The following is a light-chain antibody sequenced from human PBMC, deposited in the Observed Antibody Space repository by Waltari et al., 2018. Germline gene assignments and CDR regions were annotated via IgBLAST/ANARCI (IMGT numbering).Light chain of an antibody. CDR3: AVWDVSLNGFYV. V-gene: IGLV1-44*01. Sequence: QSVLAQPPSASGTPGQRVTLSCSGSSSNIGSDPVNWYQQFPGTAPKLLIHSNDQRPSGVPDRFSGSKSGTSASLAISGLQSEDEADYYCAVWDVSLNGFYVFGTGTKVTVL. J-gene: IGLJ1*01. CDR1: SSNIGSDP. CDR2: SND.